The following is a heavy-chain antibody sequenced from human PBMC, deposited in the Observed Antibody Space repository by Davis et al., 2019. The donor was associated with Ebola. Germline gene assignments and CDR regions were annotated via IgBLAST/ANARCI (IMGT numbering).Heavy chain of an antibody. CDR1: GFTFSSHG. Sequence: GESLKISCAASGFTFSSHGMHWVRQAPGKGLEWVAVISYDESKKSYADSVKGRFTISRDNSKNTLYLQMNSLGAEDTALYYCAKEATNYYGVDVWGQGTTVTVSS. V-gene: IGHV3-30*18. CDR3: AKEATNYYGVDV. J-gene: IGHJ6*02. CDR2: ISYDESKK.